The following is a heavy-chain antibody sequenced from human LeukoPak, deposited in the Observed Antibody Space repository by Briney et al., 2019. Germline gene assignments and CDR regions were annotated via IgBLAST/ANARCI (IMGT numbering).Heavy chain of an antibody. J-gene: IGHJ5*02. V-gene: IGHV4-4*07. D-gene: IGHD3-22*01. Sequence: PSETLSLTCTVSGGSISSYYWSWIRQPAGKGLEWIGRIYTSGSTNYNPSLKSRVTISVDTSKNQFSLKLSSVTAADTAVYYCARLAVVIRGVYNWFDPWGQGTLVTVSS. CDR1: GGSISSYY. CDR2: IYTSGST. CDR3: ARLAVVIRGVYNWFDP.